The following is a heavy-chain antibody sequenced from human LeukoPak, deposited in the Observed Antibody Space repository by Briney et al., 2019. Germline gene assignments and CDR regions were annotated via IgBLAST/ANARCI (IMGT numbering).Heavy chain of an antibody. V-gene: IGHV3-48*01. Sequence: GGSLRLSCAASGFTFSSYSMNWVRQAPGKGLEWVSYISSSSSTIYYADSVRGRFTISRDNAKNSLYLQMNSLRAEDTAVYYCARDCSGGSCGPYAFDIWGQGTMVTVSS. J-gene: IGHJ3*02. D-gene: IGHD2-15*01. CDR1: GFTFSSYS. CDR2: ISSSSSTI. CDR3: ARDCSGGSCGPYAFDI.